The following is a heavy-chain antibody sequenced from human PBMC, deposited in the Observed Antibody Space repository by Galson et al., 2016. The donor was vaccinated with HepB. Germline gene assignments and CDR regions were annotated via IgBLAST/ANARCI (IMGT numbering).Heavy chain of an antibody. J-gene: IGHJ4*02. CDR3: ARVQGQWLSDFDY. CDR2: ITSSSSFA. D-gene: IGHD6-19*01. Sequence: SLRLSCAASGFLFSDYFMGWIRQAPGKGLEWVAYITSSSSFANYADSVKGRFSISRDNAQDSLFLQLNTLRTDDTAVYYCARVQGQWLSDFDYWGQGTLVTVSS. CDR1: GFLFSDYF. V-gene: IGHV3-11*05.